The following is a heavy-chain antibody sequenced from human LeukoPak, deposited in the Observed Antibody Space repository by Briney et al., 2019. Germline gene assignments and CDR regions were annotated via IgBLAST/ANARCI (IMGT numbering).Heavy chain of an antibody. CDR2: INPNSGGT. J-gene: IGHJ4*02. D-gene: IGHD3-22*01. CDR1: GYTFTGYY. V-gene: IGHV1-2*06. Sequence: ASVKVSCKASGYTFTGYYMHWVRQAPGQGLEWMGRINPNSGGTNYAQKFQGRVTMTRDTSISTAYKELSRLRSDDTAVYYCARDPTYYYDSSGYYFWGQGTLVTVSS. CDR3: ARDPTYYYDSSGYYF.